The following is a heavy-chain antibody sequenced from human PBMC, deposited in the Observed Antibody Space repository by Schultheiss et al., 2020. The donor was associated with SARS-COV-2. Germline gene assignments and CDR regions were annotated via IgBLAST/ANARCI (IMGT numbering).Heavy chain of an antibody. V-gene: IGHV3-15*01. CDR3: ARDPVGVTNPIFDY. CDR1: GFTVSSNY. J-gene: IGHJ4*02. Sequence: GGSLRLSCAASGFTVSSNYMSWVRQAPGKGLEWVGRIKSKTDGGTTDYAAPVKGRFTISRDDSKNTLYLQMNSLKTEDTAVYYCARDPVGVTNPIFDYWGQGTLVTVSS. D-gene: IGHD4-11*01. CDR2: IKSKTDGGTT.